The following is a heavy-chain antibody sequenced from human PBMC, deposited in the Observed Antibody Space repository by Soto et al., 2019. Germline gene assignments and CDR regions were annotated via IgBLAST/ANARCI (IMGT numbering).Heavy chain of an antibody. Sequence: WVLRLSCAASGFTFSSYAMHWVRQAPGKGLEWVAVISYDGSNKYYADSAKGRFTISRDNSKNTLYLQMNSLRAEDTAVYYCARDRIGSYSGYYYGMDVWGQGTTVTVYS. CDR1: GFTFSSYA. V-gene: IGHV3-30-3*01. CDR3: ARDRIGSYSGYYYGMDV. D-gene: IGHD1-26*01. CDR2: ISYDGSNK. J-gene: IGHJ6*02.